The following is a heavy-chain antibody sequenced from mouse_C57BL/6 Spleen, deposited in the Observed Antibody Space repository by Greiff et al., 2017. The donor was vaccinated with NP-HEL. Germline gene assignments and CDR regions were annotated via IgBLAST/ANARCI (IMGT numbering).Heavy chain of an antibody. Sequence: EVKLQQSGPELVKPGDSVKISCKASGYSFTGYFMNWVMQSHGKSLEWIGRINPYNGDTFYNQKFKGKATLTVDKSSSTAHMELRSLTSEDSAVYYCARGYYVSYYFDYWGQGTTRTVSS. CDR3: ARGYYVSYYFDY. CDR2: INPYNGDT. J-gene: IGHJ2*01. V-gene: IGHV1-20*01. CDR1: GYSFTGYF. D-gene: IGHD1-1*01.